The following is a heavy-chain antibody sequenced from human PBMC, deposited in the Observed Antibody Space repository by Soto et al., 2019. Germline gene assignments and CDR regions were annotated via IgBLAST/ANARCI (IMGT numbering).Heavy chain of an antibody. CDR1: GYTFTSYG. Sequence: QVQLVQSGAEVKKPGASVKVSCKASGYTFTSYGISWVRQAPGQGLEWMGWISGYNGETKYAQKFQGRVTLTTDTSTSTAYMELRSLRTDDTAVYSCARPQYSSGWYGTLDYWGQGTQVTDSS. J-gene: IGHJ4*02. CDR3: ARPQYSSGWYGTLDY. D-gene: IGHD6-19*01. V-gene: IGHV1-18*01. CDR2: ISGYNGET.